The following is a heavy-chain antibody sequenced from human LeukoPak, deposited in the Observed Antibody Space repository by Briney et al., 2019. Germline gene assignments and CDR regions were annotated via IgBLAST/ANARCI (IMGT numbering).Heavy chain of an antibody. J-gene: IGHJ4*02. CDR2: ISSSSSYI. CDR1: GFTFSSYS. V-gene: IGHV3-21*01. Sequence: GGSLRLPCAASGFTFSSYSMNWVRQAPGKGLEWVSSISSSSSYIYYADSVKGRFTISRDNAKNSLYLQMNSLRAEDTAVYYCAREDIVLVVYASLDYWGQGTLVTVSS. CDR3: AREDIVLVVYASLDY. D-gene: IGHD2-8*01.